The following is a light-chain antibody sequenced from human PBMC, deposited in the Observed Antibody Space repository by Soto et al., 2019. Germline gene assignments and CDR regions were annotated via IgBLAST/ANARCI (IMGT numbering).Light chain of an antibody. CDR2: DAS. Sequence: EIVLTQSPATLSLSPGERATLSCRASQSVSSYLAWYQQKPGQAPRLLIYDASNRATGIPARFSGSGSGTGFTLTISILEPEDFAVYYCQQRSNWPPITFGQGTRLEIK. CDR1: QSVSSY. J-gene: IGKJ5*01. CDR3: QQRSNWPPIT. V-gene: IGKV3-11*01.